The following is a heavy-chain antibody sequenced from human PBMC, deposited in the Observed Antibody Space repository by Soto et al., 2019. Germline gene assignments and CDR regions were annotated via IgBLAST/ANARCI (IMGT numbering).Heavy chain of an antibody. CDR1: GFTFSSYA. CDR2: ISGSGGST. J-gene: IGHJ5*02. CDR3: AKDFPSGSSSWQPYNWFDP. D-gene: IGHD6-13*01. Sequence: GGSLRLSCAASGFTFSSYAMSWVRQAPGKGLEWVSAISGSGGSTYYADSVKGRFTISRDNSKNTLYLQMNSLRAEDTAVYYCAKDFPSGSSSWQPYNWFDPWGQGTLVTVSS. V-gene: IGHV3-23*01.